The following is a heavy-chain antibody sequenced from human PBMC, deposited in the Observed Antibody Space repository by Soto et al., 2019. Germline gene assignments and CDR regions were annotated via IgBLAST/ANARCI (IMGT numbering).Heavy chain of an antibody. V-gene: IGHV3-21*01. CDR1: GFTFSSYS. D-gene: IGHD2-2*01. CDR2: ISSSSSYI. J-gene: IGHJ3*02. CDR3: ARVLGCSSTSCYHDAFDI. Sequence: EVQLVESGGGLVKPGGSLRLSCAASGFTFSSYSMNWVRQAPGKGLEWVSSISSSSSYIYYADSVKGRFTISRDNAKNSLYLQMNSLRAEETAVYYCARVLGCSSTSCYHDAFDIWGQGTMVTVSS.